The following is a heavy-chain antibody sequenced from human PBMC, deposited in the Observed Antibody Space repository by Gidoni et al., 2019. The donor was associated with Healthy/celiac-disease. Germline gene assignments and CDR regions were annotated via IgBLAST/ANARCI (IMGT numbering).Heavy chain of an antibody. D-gene: IGHD6-19*01. Sequence: EVQLLESGGGLVQPGGSLSLSCAASGFLFSGYAMSWVRQAPGTGLEWVSAISGSGGSTYYADSVKGRFTISRDNSKNTLYLQMNSLRAEDTAVYYCAKRWGVAGTLAYFDYWGQGTLVTVSS. CDR3: AKRWGVAGTLAYFDY. V-gene: IGHV3-23*01. J-gene: IGHJ4*02. CDR1: GFLFSGYA. CDR2: ISGSGGST.